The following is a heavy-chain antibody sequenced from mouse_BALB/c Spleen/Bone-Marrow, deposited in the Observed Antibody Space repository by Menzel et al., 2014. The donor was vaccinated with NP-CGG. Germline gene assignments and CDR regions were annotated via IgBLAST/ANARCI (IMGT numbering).Heavy chain of an antibody. D-gene: IGHD3-2*01. J-gene: IGHJ3*01. CDR1: GFSLTSYG. Sequence: QVQLKQSGPGLVAPSQSLSITCTVSGFSLTSYGVHWVRQPPGKGLEWLGVIWAGGSTNYNSALMSRLSISKDNSKSQVFLKMNSLQTDDTAMYYCARALDSSGYGFAYWGQGTLVTVSA. V-gene: IGHV2-9*02. CDR2: IWAGGST. CDR3: ARALDSSGYGFAY.